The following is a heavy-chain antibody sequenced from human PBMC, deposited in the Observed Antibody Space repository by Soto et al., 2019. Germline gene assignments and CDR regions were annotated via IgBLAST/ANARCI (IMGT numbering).Heavy chain of an antibody. J-gene: IGHJ5*02. V-gene: IGHV1-69*02. CDR2: INPILGIA. CDR1: VGTFSSYT. D-gene: IGHD6-13*01. CDR3: ARASRAAAGDVDNWFDP. Sequence: QVQLVQSGAEVKKPGSSVKVSCKASVGTFSSYTISWVRQAPGQGLEWMGRINPILGIANYAQNFQGRVTITADKSTSTAYMELSSLRSEDTAVYYCARASRAAAGDVDNWFDPWGRGSLVTVSS.